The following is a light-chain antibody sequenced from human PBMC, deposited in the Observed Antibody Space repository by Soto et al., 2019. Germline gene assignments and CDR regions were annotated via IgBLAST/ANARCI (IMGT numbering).Light chain of an antibody. Sequence: SYELTQPLSLSVSPGQTARITCSGDAFPKKYAYWYQQRSGQAPVLVIYEDTKRPSGIPESFSGYSSGTTATLTISGAHVEDEGDYFCYSPDSSGGIFGGGTKLTVL. CDR1: AFPKKY. V-gene: IGLV3-10*01. CDR2: EDT. J-gene: IGLJ2*01. CDR3: YSPDSSGGI.